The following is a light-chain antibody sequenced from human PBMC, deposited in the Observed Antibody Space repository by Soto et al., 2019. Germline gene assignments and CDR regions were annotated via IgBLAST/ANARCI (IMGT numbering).Light chain of an antibody. CDR1: QTVRNNY. Sequence: EFVLTQSPGTLSLSPGEIATLSCSASQTVRNNYLAWYQQKPGQAPRLLIYDASSRATGIPDRFSGGGSGTDFTLTISRLEPEDFAVYYCQQRSNWPRTFGQGTKVDIK. CDR2: DAS. V-gene: IGKV3D-20*02. CDR3: QQRSNWPRT. J-gene: IGKJ1*01.